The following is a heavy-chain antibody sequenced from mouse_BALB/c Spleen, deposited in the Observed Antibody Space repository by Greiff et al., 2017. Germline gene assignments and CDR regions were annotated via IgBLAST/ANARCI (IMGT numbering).Heavy chain of an antibody. CDR2: ISYSGST. Sequence: EVQGVESGPGLVKPSQSLSLTCTVTGYSITSDYAWNWIRQFPGNKLEWMGYISYSGSTSYNPSLKSRISITRDTSKNQFFLQLNSVTTEDTATYYCASLYYGYWFAYWGQGTLVTVSA. J-gene: IGHJ3*01. CDR1: GYSITSDYA. D-gene: IGHD1-2*01. V-gene: IGHV3-2*02. CDR3: ASLYYGYWFAY.